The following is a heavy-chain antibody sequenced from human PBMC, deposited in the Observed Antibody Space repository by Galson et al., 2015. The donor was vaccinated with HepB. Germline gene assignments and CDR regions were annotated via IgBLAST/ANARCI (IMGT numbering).Heavy chain of an antibody. CDR1: GFTFNNYG. V-gene: IGHV3-23*01. CDR3: AKHAGYTYYYLDV. Sequence: SLRLSCAASGFTFNNYGMSWVRQAPGKGLEWVSSISGSGGDTFYADSVKGRFTISRDNSKNTLSLQMNSLRAEDTAVYYCAKHAGYTYYYLDVWGKGTTVTVSS. J-gene: IGHJ6*03. D-gene: IGHD5-18*01. CDR2: ISGSGGDT.